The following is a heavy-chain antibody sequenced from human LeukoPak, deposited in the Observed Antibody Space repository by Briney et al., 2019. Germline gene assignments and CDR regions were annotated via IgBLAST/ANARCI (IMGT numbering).Heavy chain of an antibody. J-gene: IGHJ6*02. V-gene: IGHV1-24*01. CDR3: ATPPYYYYGMDV. CDR2: FDPEDGET. Sequence: ASVKVSCKVSGYTLTELSMHWVRQAPGKGLEWMGGFDPEDGETIYAQKFQGRVTMTEDTSTDTAYMELSSLRSEDTAVYYCATPPYYYYGMDVWGQGTTVIVSS. CDR1: GYTLTELS.